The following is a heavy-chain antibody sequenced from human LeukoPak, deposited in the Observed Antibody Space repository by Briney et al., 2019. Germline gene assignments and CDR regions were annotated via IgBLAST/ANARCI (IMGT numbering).Heavy chain of an antibody. D-gene: IGHD2-2*01. Sequence: GASVKVSCKASGGTFSSYAISWVRHAPGQGLEWMGGIIPIFGTANYAQKFQGRVTITTDESTSTAYMELSSLRSEDTAVYYCARNPRYQLLFDPWGQGTLVTVSS. CDR2: IIPIFGTA. J-gene: IGHJ5*02. V-gene: IGHV1-69*05. CDR3: ARNPRYQLLFDP. CDR1: GGTFSSYA.